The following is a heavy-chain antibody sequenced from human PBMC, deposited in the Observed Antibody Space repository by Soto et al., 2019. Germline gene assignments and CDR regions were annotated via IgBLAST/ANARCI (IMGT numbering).Heavy chain of an antibody. CDR1: GFTFSSYA. J-gene: IGHJ4*02. D-gene: IGHD3-3*01. CDR2: ISYDGSNK. V-gene: IGHV3-30-3*01. Sequence: QVQLVESGGGVVQPGRSLRLSCAASGFTFSSYAMHWVRQAPGKGLEWVAVISYDGSNKYYADSVKGRFTISRDNSKNTLYLQMNSLRAEDTAVYYCARAKEIVLAHYDFWSGYYGRGFDYWGQGTLVTVSS. CDR3: ARAKEIVLAHYDFWSGYYGRGFDY.